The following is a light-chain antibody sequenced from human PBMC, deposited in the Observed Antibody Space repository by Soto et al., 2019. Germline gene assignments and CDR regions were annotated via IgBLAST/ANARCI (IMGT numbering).Light chain of an antibody. CDR3: QQRSNWPPVT. V-gene: IGKV3D-20*02. CDR2: GAS. Sequence: EIVLTQSPGTLSLSPGERATLSCRACQSVGNNSLAWYQQKPGQAPRLLIYGASNRATGIPDRFSGSGSGTDFTLTISSLEPEDFVVYYCQQRSNWPPVTFGGGTKVDIK. CDR1: QSVGNNS. J-gene: IGKJ4*01.